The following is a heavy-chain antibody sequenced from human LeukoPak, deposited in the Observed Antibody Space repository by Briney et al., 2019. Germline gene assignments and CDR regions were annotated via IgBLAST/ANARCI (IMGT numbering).Heavy chain of an antibody. V-gene: IGHV4-59*01. CDR3: ASSIVPTSMDV. J-gene: IGHJ6*02. D-gene: IGHD2-8*01. CDR1: GGSISSYY. CDR2: IYYSGST. Sequence: SETLSLTCTVSGGSISSYYWSWIRQPPGRGLEWIGYIYYSGSTNYNPSLKSRVTISVDTSKNQFSLKLSSVTAADTAVYYCASSIVPTSMDVWGQGTTVTASS.